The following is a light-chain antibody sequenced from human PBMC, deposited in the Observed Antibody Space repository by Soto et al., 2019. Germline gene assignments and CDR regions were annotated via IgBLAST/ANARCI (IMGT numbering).Light chain of an antibody. J-gene: IGKJ4*01. Sequence: EIVLTQSPGTLSLSPGERATLSCRASQSVSSSYLAWYQQKPGQAPRRLIYGASSSATGIPDRFSGSGSGTDFTLTISRLEPEDFAVYYCQQYGSSPLLTFGGGTKVEIK. CDR1: QSVSSSY. CDR3: QQYGSSPLLT. CDR2: GAS. V-gene: IGKV3-20*01.